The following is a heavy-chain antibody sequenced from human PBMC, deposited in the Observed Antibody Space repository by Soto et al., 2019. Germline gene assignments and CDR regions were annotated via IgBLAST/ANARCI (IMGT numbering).Heavy chain of an antibody. J-gene: IGHJ6*03. V-gene: IGHV4-39*07. CDR1: GGSISSSRYY. D-gene: IGHD3-9*01. CDR3: ARTVLGPDLLADSFVDYYYYMDV. CDR2: VYYTGST. Sequence: PSETLSLTCTVSGGSISSSRYYWGWIRQPPGKGLEWIGYVYYTGSTSYNPSLKRRVTFSADSSRGQFSLRLNSVTAADTAVYYCARTVLGPDLLADSFVDYYYYMDVWGQGTTVTVSS.